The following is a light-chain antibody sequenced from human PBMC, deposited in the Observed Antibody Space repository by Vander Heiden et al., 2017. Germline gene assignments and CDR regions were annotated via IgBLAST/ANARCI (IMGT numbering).Light chain of an antibody. V-gene: IGLV2-23*02. J-gene: IGLJ2*01. CDR2: KVT. CDR1: IRKIGSYNF. CDR3: CSHAGSGTVV. Sequence: QSSMTQPASVSGSLGQSITISCTGTIRKIGSYNFVSWYLRHPDTAPSIIIFKVTKRPSGVSTRFSCSKSGNTASLTISGLQAEDEADYFCCSHAGSGTVVFGGGTKTTVL.